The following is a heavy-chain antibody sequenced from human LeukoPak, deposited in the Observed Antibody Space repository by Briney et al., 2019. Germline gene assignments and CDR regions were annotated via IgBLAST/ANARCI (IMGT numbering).Heavy chain of an antibody. J-gene: IGHJ4*02. Sequence: GRSLRLPCAASGFTFEDYAMHWVRQAPGKGLEWVSGISWNSGSIGYADSVKGRFTISRDNAKNSLYLQMNSLRAEDTALYYCAKARGFYGPLAYWGQGTLVTVSS. V-gene: IGHV3-9*01. D-gene: IGHD2/OR15-2a*01. CDR1: GFTFEDYA. CDR2: ISWNSGSI. CDR3: AKARGFYGPLAY.